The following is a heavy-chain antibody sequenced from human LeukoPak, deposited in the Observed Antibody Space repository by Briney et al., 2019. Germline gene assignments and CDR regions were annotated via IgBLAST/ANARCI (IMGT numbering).Heavy chain of an antibody. Sequence: GGSLRLSCAASGFTFSRYWMSWVRQAPGKGLEWVANIQQDGSEKYYVDSVKGRFTISRDNSKNTLYLQMNSLRAEDTAVYYCAREKEGYCSRTSCYLDYYYYYMDVWGKGTTVTISS. CDR1: GFTFSRYW. V-gene: IGHV3-7*01. CDR2: IQQDGSEK. D-gene: IGHD2-2*01. CDR3: AREKEGYCSRTSCYLDYYYYYMDV. J-gene: IGHJ6*03.